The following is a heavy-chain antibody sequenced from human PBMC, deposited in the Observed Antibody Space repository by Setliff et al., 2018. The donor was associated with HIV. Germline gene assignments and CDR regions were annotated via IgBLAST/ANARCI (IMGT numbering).Heavy chain of an antibody. CDR1: GFTVNSGA. CDR2: VGCWGTCT. V-gene: IGHV3-23*01. D-gene: IGHD1-26*01. J-gene: IGHJ4*02. Sequence: ETLSLTCAVSGFTVNSGAMNWVRQAPGKGLEWVSTVGCWGTCTYFADSVKGRFTISADTSKNSLYLQMNSLTAEDTAVYYCARDSGTTVGATGPGYWGQGTLVTVSS. CDR3: ARDSGTTVGATGPGY.